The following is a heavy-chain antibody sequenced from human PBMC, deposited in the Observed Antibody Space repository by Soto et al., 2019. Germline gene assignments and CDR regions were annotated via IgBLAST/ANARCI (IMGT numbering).Heavy chain of an antibody. D-gene: IGHD6-19*01. CDR1: GFTFSGFW. CDR3: VRVNETSGWGAFDY. V-gene: IGHV3-74*01. J-gene: IGHJ4*02. CDR2: INGDGSVT. Sequence: EVQLVESGGGLVQPGGSLRLSCTASGFTFSGFWMHWVRQAPGKGLVWVSRINGDGSVTNYADSVKGRFTISSDNAKNTLYLQMNSLRVEDTAVYYCVRVNETSGWGAFDYWGQGTLVTVSS.